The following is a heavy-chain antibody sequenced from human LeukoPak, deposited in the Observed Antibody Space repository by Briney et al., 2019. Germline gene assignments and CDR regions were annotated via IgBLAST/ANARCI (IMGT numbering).Heavy chain of an antibody. CDR2: INPSGGST. CDR1: GYSFTSYY. Sequence: ASVKVSCKASGYSFTSYYMHWVRQAPGQGLEWMGIINPSGGSTRYAQKFQGRVTMTRDMSTNTAYMELSSLRSEDTAVHYCARDSQNYDYVWGSYRPLDYWGQGTLVTVSS. CDR3: ARDSQNYDYVWGSYRPLDY. D-gene: IGHD3-16*02. V-gene: IGHV1-46*01. J-gene: IGHJ4*02.